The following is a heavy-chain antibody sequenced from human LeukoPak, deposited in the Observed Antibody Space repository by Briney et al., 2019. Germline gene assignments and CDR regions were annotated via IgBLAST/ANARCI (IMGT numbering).Heavy chain of an antibody. V-gene: IGHV4-31*03. Sequence: PSETLSLTCTVSGGSISSGGYYWSWIRQHPGKGLERIGYIYYSGSTYYNPSLKSRVTISVDTSKNQFSLKLSSVTAADTAVYYCARDRLYGSGTSNSPPDHWGQGTLVTVSS. CDR2: IYYSGST. D-gene: IGHD3-10*01. J-gene: IGHJ4*02. CDR1: GGSISSGGYY. CDR3: ARDRLYGSGTSNSPPDH.